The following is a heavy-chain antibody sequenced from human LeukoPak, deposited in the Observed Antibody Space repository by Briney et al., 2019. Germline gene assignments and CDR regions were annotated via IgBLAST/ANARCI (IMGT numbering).Heavy chain of an antibody. CDR2: ISTSSSYI. Sequence: GGSLRLSCAASGFTFSSYNINWVRQALGKGLEWVSSISTSSSYIYYADSVKGRFTVSRDNAKNSLFLQMNSLRAEDTALYYCARDREMGTIRNGFDVWGQGTIVSVSS. D-gene: IGHD5-24*01. V-gene: IGHV3-21*01. J-gene: IGHJ3*01. CDR3: ARDREMGTIRNGFDV. CDR1: GFTFSSYN.